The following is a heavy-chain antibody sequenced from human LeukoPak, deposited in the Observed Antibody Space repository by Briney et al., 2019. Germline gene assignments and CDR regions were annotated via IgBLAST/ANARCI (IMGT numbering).Heavy chain of an antibody. Sequence: GGSLRLSCSASGFTVSSDYMSWVRQAPGKGLEWLSVIYSGGSIYYADSVKGRFTISRDNSKNTVYLQMNTLRVEDTAVYYCARGGSVPATRSFDYWGQGTLVTVSS. D-gene: IGHD3-10*01. CDR3: ARGGSVPATRSFDY. CDR1: GFTVSSDY. J-gene: IGHJ4*02. CDR2: IYSGGSI. V-gene: IGHV3-66*01.